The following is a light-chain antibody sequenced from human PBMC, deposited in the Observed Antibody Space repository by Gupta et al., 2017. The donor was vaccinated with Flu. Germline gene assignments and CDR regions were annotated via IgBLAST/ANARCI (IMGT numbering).Light chain of an antibody. J-gene: IGLJ1*01. CDR2: EVN. V-gene: IGLV2-8*01. CDR3: CSYGINDV. CDR1: SRDIGGNHY. Sequence: QSALTQPPSASGSPGQSVAISCTGTSRDIGGNHYVSWYQQPPGKAPKLMIYEVNKRPPGVPDRFSGSKSGNTASLTVSGLQAEDEADYYCCSYGINDVFGTGTKVTVL.